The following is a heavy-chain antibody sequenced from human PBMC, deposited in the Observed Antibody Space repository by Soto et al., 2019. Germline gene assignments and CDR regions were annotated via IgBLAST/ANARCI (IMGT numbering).Heavy chain of an antibody. V-gene: IGHV1-69*01. CDR2: IIPIFGTA. D-gene: IGHD3-22*01. J-gene: IGHJ4*02. CDR3: VRGSGYDSGDYYYAY. CDR1: GXTFSHNA. Sequence: VKVSCKASGXTFSHNAISWVRQAPGQGLEWMGEIIPIFGTANYAKKFKGRFTIAADESTTTAYMELSSLRSQEPAVFYCVRGSGYDSGDYYYAYWGQGTLVTVSS.